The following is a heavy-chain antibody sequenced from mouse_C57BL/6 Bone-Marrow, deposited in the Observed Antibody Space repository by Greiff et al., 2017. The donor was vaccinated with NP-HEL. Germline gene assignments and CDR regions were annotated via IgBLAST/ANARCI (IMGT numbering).Heavy chain of an antibody. CDR2: IWGVGST. V-gene: IGHV2-6*01. J-gene: IGHJ3*01. CDR1: GFSLTSYG. Sequence: QVQLQQSGPGLVAPSQSLSITCTVSGFSLTSYGVDWVRQSPGKGLEWMGVIWGVGSTNYNSALKSRLSISKDNSMSHVFLKMNSLQTDDTALYYCASGAYWDQGTRVTVSA. CDR3: ASGAY.